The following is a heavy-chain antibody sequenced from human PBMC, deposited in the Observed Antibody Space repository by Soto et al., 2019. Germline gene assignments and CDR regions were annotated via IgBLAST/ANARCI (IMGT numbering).Heavy chain of an antibody. CDR3: ARDPYSGGLNVDY. J-gene: IGHJ4*02. D-gene: IGHD1-26*01. CDR2: IWYDGSNK. V-gene: IGHV3-33*01. CDR1: GFTFSSYG. Sequence: QVQLVESGGGVVQPGRSLRLSCAASGFTFSSYGMHWVRQAPGKGLEWVAVIWYDGSNKYYADSVKGRFTISRDNSKNTLYLQMNSLRAEDTAVYYCARDPYSGGLNVDYWGQGTLVTVSS.